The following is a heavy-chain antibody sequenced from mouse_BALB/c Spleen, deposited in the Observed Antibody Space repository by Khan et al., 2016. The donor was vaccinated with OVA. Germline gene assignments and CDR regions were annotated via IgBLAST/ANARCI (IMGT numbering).Heavy chain of an antibody. CDR1: GFSLNNYS. CDR2: IWSAGST. D-gene: IGHD2-4*01. J-gene: IGHJ3*01. CDR3: ARRGYDYGRGALFAY. V-gene: IGHV2-2*02. Sequence: QVQLQQSGPGLVQPSQSLSITCTVSGFSLNNYSVHWVRQSPGKGLEWLGVIWSAGSTDYNAAFISRLTISKDNSRSQVFFKMKRLQPNDTAIYYCARRGYDYGRGALFAYWGQGTLVTVAA.